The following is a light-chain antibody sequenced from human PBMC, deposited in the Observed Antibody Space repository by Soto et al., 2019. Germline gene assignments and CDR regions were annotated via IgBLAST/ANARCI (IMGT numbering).Light chain of an antibody. V-gene: IGKV1-39*01. CDR1: QSISTY. CDR2: AAS. Sequence: DIQMTQSPPSLSASVGDTITITCRASQSISTYLDWYQVTPGKAPKVLIYAASTLQDGVPSRFSGGRSGTDFTLTINSPQPADFATYYCQQNYNLPPWTFGQGTKVEIK. CDR3: QQNYNLPPWT. J-gene: IGKJ1*01.